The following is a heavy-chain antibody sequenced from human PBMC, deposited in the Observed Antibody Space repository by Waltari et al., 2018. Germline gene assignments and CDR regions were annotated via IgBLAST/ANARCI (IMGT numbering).Heavy chain of an antibody. CDR2: IYYSGST. CDR3: ARDHPGWFDP. V-gene: IGHV4-59*01. CDR1: GGSLSSYY. Sequence: QVQLQESGSGLVKPSETLSLTCTVSGGSLSSYYWSWIRQPPGKGLEWIGYIYYSGSTNYNPSLKSRVTISVDTSKNQFSLKLSSVTAADTAVYYCARDHPGWFDPWGQGTLVTVSS. J-gene: IGHJ5*02.